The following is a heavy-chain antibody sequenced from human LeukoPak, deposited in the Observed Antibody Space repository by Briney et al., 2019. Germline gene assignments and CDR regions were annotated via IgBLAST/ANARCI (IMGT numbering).Heavy chain of an antibody. CDR3: AKDGPSGGSSIYYFDY. J-gene: IGHJ4*02. Sequence: GGSLRLSCAASGFTFSSYAMSWVRQAPGKGLEWVSAISGSGGSTYYADSVKGRFTISRDNSKNTLCLQMNSLRAEDTAVYYCAKDGPSGGSSIYYFDYWGQGTLVTVSS. CDR2: ISGSGGST. CDR1: GFTFSSYA. D-gene: IGHD2-15*01. V-gene: IGHV3-23*01.